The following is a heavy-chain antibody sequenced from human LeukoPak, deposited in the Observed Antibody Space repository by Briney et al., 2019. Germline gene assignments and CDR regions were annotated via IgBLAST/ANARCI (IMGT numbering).Heavy chain of an antibody. D-gene: IGHD6-13*01. J-gene: IGHJ4*03. CDR1: GGSISSYF. CDR3: ARHREAAAFSGFDY. Sequence: SETLSLTCTVSGGSISSYFWSWIRQPPGKGLEWIGYMYNSGSTNYNPSLKSRVTISVDSSKNQFSLKLSSVTAADTAVYYCARHREAAAFSGFDYWGQGTTVTVSS. V-gene: IGHV4-59*08. CDR2: MYNSGST.